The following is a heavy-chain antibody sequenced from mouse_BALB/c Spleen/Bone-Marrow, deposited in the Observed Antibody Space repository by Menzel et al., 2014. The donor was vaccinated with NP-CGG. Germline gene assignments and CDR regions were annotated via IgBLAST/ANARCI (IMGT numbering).Heavy chain of an antibody. D-gene: IGHD2-1*01. CDR3: ARSGGNYDYAMDY. J-gene: IGHJ4*01. CDR1: GYTFTSFW. Sequence: QVQLKDSGAELAKPGASVKMSCKASGYTFTSFWMHWVKQRPGQGLEWIGYINPSTGYTDYNQKFKDKATLTADKSSSTAYMQLSSLTSEDSAVYYCARSGGNYDYAMDYWGQGTSVTVSS. V-gene: IGHV1-7*01. CDR2: INPSTGYT.